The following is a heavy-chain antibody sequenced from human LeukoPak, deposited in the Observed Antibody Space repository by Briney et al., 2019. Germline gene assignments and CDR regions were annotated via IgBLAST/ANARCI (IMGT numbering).Heavy chain of an antibody. V-gene: IGHV1-18*01. J-gene: IGHJ4*02. D-gene: IGHD6-19*01. Sequence: ASVKVSCKASGYDFTSVGITWVRRAPGQGLEWMGWISPYNGNTRYAQKFQGRVAMTTDTSTTTAYMELRGLRFNDTAVYYCARAGSGSGWYFDYWGKGTLVTVSS. CDR3: ARAGSGSGWYFDY. CDR2: ISPYNGNT. CDR1: GYDFTSVG.